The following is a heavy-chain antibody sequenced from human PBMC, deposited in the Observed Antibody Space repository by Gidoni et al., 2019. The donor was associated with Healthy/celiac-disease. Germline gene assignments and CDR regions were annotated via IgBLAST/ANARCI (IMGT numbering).Heavy chain of an antibody. V-gene: IGHV3-30-3*01. CDR3: ARAAAAAGRYYYYYYMDV. CDR2: ISYDGSNK. J-gene: IGHJ6*03. D-gene: IGHD6-13*01. CDR1: GFTFSSYA. Sequence: QVQLVESGGGVVQPGRSLRLSCAASGFTFSSYAMHWVRQAPGKGLEWVAVISYDGSNKYYADSVKGRFTISRDNSKNTLYLQMNSLRAEDTAVYYCARAAAAAGRYYYYYYMDVWGKGTTVTVSS.